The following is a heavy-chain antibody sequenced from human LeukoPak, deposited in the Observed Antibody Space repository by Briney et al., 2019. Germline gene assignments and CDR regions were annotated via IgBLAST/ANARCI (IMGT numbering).Heavy chain of an antibody. V-gene: IGHV1-2*02. Sequence: GASVKVSCKASGYTFTSYGISWVRQAPGQGLEWMGWIYPNSGGTKYALKFQGRVPMTRDTSISTACLDLSSLTSDDTAVYFCVAVTYSNYDDFDYWGQGTLVTVSS. CDR3: VAVTYSNYDDFDY. J-gene: IGHJ4*02. CDR1: GYTFTSYG. D-gene: IGHD4-4*01. CDR2: IYPNSGGT.